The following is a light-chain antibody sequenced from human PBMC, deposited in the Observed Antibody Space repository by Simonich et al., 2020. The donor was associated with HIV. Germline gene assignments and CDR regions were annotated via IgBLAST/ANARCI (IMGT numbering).Light chain of an antibody. CDR3: QQYYSSPFT. CDR1: QSVLYSSNNKTY. V-gene: IGKV4-1*01. Sequence: DIVMTQSPDSLSVSLGERATINCKSSQSVLYSSNNKTYLAWYQQKPGQPPKLLIYWASTRESGVPDRFSGSGSGTDFTLTISSLKAEDVAVYYCQQYYSSPFTFGPGTKVDIK. J-gene: IGKJ3*01. CDR2: WAS.